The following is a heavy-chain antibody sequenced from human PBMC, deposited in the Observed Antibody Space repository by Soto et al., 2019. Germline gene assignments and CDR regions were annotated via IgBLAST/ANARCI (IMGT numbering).Heavy chain of an antibody. J-gene: IGHJ4*02. D-gene: IGHD3-22*01. CDR3: ATTPGENYYDSSGYYDY. CDR1: GYTFTSYG. Sequence: ASVKVSCKASGYTFTSYGISWVRQAPGQGLEWMGWISAYNGNTNYAQKLQGRVTMTTDTSTSTAHMELRSLRSDDTAVYYCATTPGENYYDSSGYYDYWGQGTLVNVSS. V-gene: IGHV1-18*04. CDR2: ISAYNGNT.